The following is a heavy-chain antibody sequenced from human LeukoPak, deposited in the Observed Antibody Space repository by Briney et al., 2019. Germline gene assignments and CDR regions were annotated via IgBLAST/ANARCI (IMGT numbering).Heavy chain of an antibody. CDR3: ARAPGWFGELLLDY. D-gene: IGHD3-10*01. Sequence: SETLSLTCTVPGGSISSYYWSWIRQPPGKGLEWIGYIYYSGSTNYNPSLKSRVTISVDTSKNQFSLKLSSVTAADTAVYYCARAPGWFGELLLDYWGQGTLVTVSS. CDR2: IYYSGST. CDR1: GGSISSYY. V-gene: IGHV4-59*01. J-gene: IGHJ4*02.